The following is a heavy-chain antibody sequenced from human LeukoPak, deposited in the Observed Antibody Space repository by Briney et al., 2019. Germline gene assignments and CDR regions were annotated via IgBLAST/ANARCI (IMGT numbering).Heavy chain of an antibody. CDR3: AREGPDSSGYYYVFDY. D-gene: IGHD3-22*01. CDR2: ISSSGSTI. V-gene: IGHV3-48*03. Sequence: PGGSLRLSCAASGFTFSSYEMNWVRQAPGKGLEWVSYISSSGSTIYYADSVKGRFTISRGNAKNSLYLQMNSLRAEDTAVYYCAREGPDSSGYYYVFDYWGQGTLVTVSS. J-gene: IGHJ4*02. CDR1: GFTFSSYE.